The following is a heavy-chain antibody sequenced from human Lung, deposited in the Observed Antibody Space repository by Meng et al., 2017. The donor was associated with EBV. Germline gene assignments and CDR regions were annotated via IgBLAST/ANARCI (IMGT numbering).Heavy chain of an antibody. V-gene: IGHV4-4*07. J-gene: IGHJ4*02. CDR3: ARDPGLGYSGYDGILGY. Sequence: AHWQESRPGPVKPADTRASTCTVLGGSISSYYWGWLRQPAGKELEWIGRIYTSGSTNYNPSLKSRVTMSVDTSKNQFSLKLSSVTAADTAVYYCARDPGLGYSGYDGILGYWGQGTLVTVSS. D-gene: IGHD5-12*01. CDR1: GGSISSYY. CDR2: IYTSGST.